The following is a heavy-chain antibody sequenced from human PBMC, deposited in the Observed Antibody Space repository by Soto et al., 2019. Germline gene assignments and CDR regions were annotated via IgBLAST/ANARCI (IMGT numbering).Heavy chain of an antibody. V-gene: IGHV4-4*02. D-gene: IGHD2-21*01. Sequence: QVQLQESGPGLMKPSGTLSLTCAVSGGSITSNWWSWVRQPPGKVLEWIAEIFHTGSANYNPSLMGRLTISMDKSRNHLSLTLNSVTAADTAVYYCARHIAVSGTRGFDHWGQGTLVTVSS. CDR1: GGSITSNW. J-gene: IGHJ4*02. CDR2: IFHTGSA. CDR3: ARHIAVSGTRGFDH.